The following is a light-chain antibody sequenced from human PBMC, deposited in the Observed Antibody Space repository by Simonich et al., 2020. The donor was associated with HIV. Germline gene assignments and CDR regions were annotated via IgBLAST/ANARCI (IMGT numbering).Light chain of an antibody. Sequence: DIVMTQSPDSLAVSLGERATINCTSSKTILYSSNNKNYLAWYQQKPGQPPKLLIYWASTRESGVPDRFSASGSGTDFTLTISSLQAEDVAIYYCQQYYSTPPTFGQGTKVEIK. CDR1: KTILYSSNNKNY. J-gene: IGKJ1*01. V-gene: IGKV4-1*01. CDR3: QQYYSTPPT. CDR2: WAS.